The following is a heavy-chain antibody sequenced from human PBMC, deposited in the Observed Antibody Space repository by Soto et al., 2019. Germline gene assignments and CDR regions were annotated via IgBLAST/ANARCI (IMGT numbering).Heavy chain of an antibody. CDR1: GYSFDTYG. V-gene: IGHV1-18*01. D-gene: IGHD3-22*01. Sequence: VQLVQSGAEVKKPGASVKVSCKASGYSFDTYGISWVRQAPGQGLEWMGWIGIYYGGTRKAEKLQGRVTLTADKSTSTAYMELRSMTSDDTAVYYCARVSDCPRDNFDGSGYCLYDYWGQGTLVTVSS. J-gene: IGHJ4*02. CDR2: IGIYYGGT. CDR3: ARVSDCPRDNFDGSGYCLYDY.